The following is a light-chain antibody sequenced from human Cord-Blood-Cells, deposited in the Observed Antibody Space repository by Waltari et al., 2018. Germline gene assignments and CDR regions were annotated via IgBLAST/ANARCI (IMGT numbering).Light chain of an antibody. CDR3: QQSYSTPPT. Sequence: DIQMTQSPSSLSASVGDRVTITCRASQSISSYLHWYQQKPGKAPKLLLYAASSLQSGVPSRFSGSGSGTDFTLTISSLQPEDFATYYCQQSYSTPPTFGQGTRLEIK. CDR2: AAS. V-gene: IGKV1-39*01. CDR1: QSISSY. J-gene: IGKJ5*01.